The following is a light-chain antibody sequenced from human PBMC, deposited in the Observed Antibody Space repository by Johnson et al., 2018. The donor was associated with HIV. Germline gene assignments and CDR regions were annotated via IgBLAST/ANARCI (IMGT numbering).Light chain of an antibody. J-gene: IGLJ1*01. Sequence: HSVLTQPPSVSAAPGQKVTISCSGSSSNIGNNYVSWYQQLPGTAPKLLIYDNNKRPSGIPDRFSASKSGTSATLGITGLQTGDEADYYCGTWDSSLYAYVFGTGTKVTAL. CDR1: SSNIGNNY. CDR3: GTWDSSLYAYV. V-gene: IGLV1-51*01. CDR2: DNN.